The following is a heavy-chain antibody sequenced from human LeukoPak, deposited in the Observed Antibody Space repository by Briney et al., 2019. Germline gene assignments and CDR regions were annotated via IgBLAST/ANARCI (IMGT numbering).Heavy chain of an antibody. J-gene: IGHJ6*02. V-gene: IGHV4-59*08. Sequence: SETLSLTCTASGASISGYYWTWIRQPPGKGLDFIAYIYFSGTTDYNPSLRSRATTSLDTSKNQFSLRLTSVPAADTAVYYCARSYDNRGYFYYGMDVWGQGTTVTVSS. D-gene: IGHD2-15*01. CDR2: IYFSGTT. CDR1: GASISGYY. CDR3: ARSYDNRGYFYYGMDV.